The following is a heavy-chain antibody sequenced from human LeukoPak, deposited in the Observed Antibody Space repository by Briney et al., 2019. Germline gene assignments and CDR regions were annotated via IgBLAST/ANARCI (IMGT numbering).Heavy chain of an antibody. V-gene: IGHV3-9*01. CDR2: ISWNSGSI. Sequence: GRSLRLSCAASGFTFDDYAMHWVRQAPGKGLEWVSGISWNSGSIGYADSVKGRFTISRDNAKNSLYLQMNSLRAEDTALYYCAKARLSVTTTYLDYWGQGTLVTVSS. D-gene: IGHD4-17*01. J-gene: IGHJ4*02. CDR1: GFTFDDYA. CDR3: AKARLSVTTTYLDY.